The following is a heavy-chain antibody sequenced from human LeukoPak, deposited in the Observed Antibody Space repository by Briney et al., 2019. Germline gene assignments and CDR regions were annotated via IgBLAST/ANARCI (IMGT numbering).Heavy chain of an antibody. CDR2: ISGDGGRT. CDR1: GFTFDDYD. J-gene: IGHJ4*02. Sequence: QPGGSLRLSCVVSGFTFDDYDMHWVRQGPGKGLEWVSLISGDGGRTYYADSVKGRFTISRDNSKNSLYLEMNSLRTEDTALYYCAKDILSGFYETFDYWGQGTLVTVSS. V-gene: IGHV3-43*02. D-gene: IGHD6-19*01. CDR3: AKDILSGFYETFDY.